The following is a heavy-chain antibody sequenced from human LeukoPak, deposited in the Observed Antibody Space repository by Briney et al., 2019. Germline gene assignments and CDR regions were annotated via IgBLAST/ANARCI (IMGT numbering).Heavy chain of an antibody. Sequence: GGSLRLSCAASGFTFSSYSMNWVRQAPGKGLEWVSSISSSSSYIYYADSEKGRFTISRDNAKNSLYLQMNSLRAEDTAVYYCASGPIIAVVGTGYWGQGTLVTVSS. CDR1: GFTFSSYS. D-gene: IGHD6-19*01. V-gene: IGHV3-21*01. J-gene: IGHJ4*02. CDR3: ASGPIIAVVGTGY. CDR2: ISSSSSYI.